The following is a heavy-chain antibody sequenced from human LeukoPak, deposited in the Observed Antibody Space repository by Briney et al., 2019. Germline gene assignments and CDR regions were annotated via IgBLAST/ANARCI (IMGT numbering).Heavy chain of an antibody. J-gene: IGHJ6*03. D-gene: IGHD3-3*01. CDR3: ARDLPCDFWSAPWGPCYMDV. CDR2: IYYSGST. V-gene: IGHV4-39*02. CDR1: GGSISSSSYY. Sequence: NPSETLSLTCTVSGGSISSSSYYWGWIRQPPGKGLEWIGSIYYSGSTYYNPSLKSRVTISVDTSKNQFSLKLSSVTAADTAVYYCARDLPCDFWSAPWGPCYMDVWGKGTTVTVSS.